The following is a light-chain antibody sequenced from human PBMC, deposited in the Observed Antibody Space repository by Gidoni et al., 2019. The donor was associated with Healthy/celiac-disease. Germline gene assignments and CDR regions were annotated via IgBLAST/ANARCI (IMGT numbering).Light chain of an antibody. Sequence: QSALTQPASVSGSPGQSITISCTGTSSDVGGYNYVSWYQPHPGKAPKLMIYEVSNRPSGVSNRFSGSKSGNTASLTISGLQAEDEADYYCSSYTSSSWVVFGGGTKLTVL. V-gene: IGLV2-14*01. CDR1: SSDVGGYNY. J-gene: IGLJ2*01. CDR2: EVS. CDR3: SSYTSSSWVV.